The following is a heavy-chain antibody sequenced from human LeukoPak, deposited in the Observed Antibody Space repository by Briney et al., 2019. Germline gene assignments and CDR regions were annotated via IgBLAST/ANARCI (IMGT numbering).Heavy chain of an antibody. V-gene: IGHV5-51*01. CDR2: IYTADSDT. Sequence: GESLKISCKGSGYSFISYWSVWVRQMPGKGLEWMGIIYTADSDTKYSPSFEGQVTISADKSINTAYLQRSSLKAPDTAMYYCARQTGGTYPGSYYFYYMDVWGKGTTVTVSS. CDR1: GYSFISYW. D-gene: IGHD1-26*01. J-gene: IGHJ6*03. CDR3: ARQTGGTYPGSYYFYYMDV.